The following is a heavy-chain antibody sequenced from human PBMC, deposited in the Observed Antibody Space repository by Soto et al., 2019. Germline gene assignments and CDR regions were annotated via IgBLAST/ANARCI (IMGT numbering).Heavy chain of an antibody. D-gene: IGHD2-21*02. Sequence: ASVKVSCKASGYTFTSYAMHWVRQAPGQRLEWMGWIHAGNGNTKYSQKFQGRVTISRDTSASTAYMELSSLRSEDTAVYYCARSIVVVTALDYWGQGTLVTVSS. J-gene: IGHJ4*02. CDR2: IHAGNGNT. CDR1: GYTFTSYA. CDR3: ARSIVVVTALDY. V-gene: IGHV1-3*01.